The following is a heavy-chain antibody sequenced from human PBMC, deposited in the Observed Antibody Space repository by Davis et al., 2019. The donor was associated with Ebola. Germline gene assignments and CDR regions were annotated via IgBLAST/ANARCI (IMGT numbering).Heavy chain of an antibody. V-gene: IGHV3-23*01. CDR3: ARDMGVVVAAILYYYYGMDV. CDR1: GFTFSSYA. J-gene: IGHJ6*02. D-gene: IGHD2-15*01. CDR2: ISGSGGST. Sequence: GESLKISCAASGFTFSSYAMSWVRQAPGKGLEWVSAISGSGGSTYYADSVKGRFTISRDNSKNTLYLQMNSLRAEDTAVYYCARDMGVVVAAILYYYYGMDVWGQGTTVTVSS.